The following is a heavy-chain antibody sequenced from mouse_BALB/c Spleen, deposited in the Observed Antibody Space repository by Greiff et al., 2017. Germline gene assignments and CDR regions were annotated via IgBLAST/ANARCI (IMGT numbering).Heavy chain of an antibody. J-gene: IGHJ4*01. Sequence: EVNVVESGGGLVKPGGSLKLSCAASGFTFSDYYMYWVRQTPEKRLEWVATISDGGSYTYYPDSVKGRFTISRDNAKNNLYLQMSSLKSEDTAMYYCARGYGYAMDYWGQGTSVTVSS. CDR1: GFTFSDYY. CDR2: ISDGGSYT. V-gene: IGHV5-4*02. CDR3: ARGYGYAMDY. D-gene: IGHD2-14*01.